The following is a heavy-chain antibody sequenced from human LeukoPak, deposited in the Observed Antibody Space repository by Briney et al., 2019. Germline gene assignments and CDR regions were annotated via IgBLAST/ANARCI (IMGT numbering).Heavy chain of an antibody. V-gene: IGHV3-53*01. CDR2: LHSGGNR. CDR1: GFTVSSNY. D-gene: IGHD3-9*01. CDR3: VSHSDTLTSYSFDY. J-gene: IGHJ4*02. Sequence: GGSLRLSCVASGFTVSSNYMSWVRQAPGKGLEWVSILHSGGNRYYADSVKGRFTNSSDNSKNTLSLQMNSLRAEDTAVYYCVSHSDTLTSYSFDYWGQGTLVTVSS.